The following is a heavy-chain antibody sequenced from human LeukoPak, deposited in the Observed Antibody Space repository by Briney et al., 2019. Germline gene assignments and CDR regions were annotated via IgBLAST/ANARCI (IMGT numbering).Heavy chain of an antibody. CDR3: VRDLGGRSGH. D-gene: IGHD1-26*01. V-gene: IGHV3-74*01. CDR1: GFTFSSNG. CDR2: INEDGSTT. J-gene: IGHJ4*02. Sequence: GGSLRLSCAASGFTFSSNGLHWVRQAQGKGLVWVSRINEDGSTTNYADSVKGRSTIFRDNAKNTLYLQMNSLRAEDTAVYYCVRDLGGRSGHWGQGTLVTVSS.